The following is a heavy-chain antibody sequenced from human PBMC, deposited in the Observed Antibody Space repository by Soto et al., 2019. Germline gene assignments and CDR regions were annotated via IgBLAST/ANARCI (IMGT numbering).Heavy chain of an antibody. CDR2: ISSSSSYI. CDR3: ARDFEDIVATGEPFDY. J-gene: IGHJ4*02. CDR1: GFTFSSYS. Sequence: GGSLRLSCAASGFTFSSYSMNWVRQAPGKGLEWVSSISSSSSYIYYADSVKGRFTIFRDNAKNSLYLQMNSLRAEDTAVYYCARDFEDIVATGEPFDYWGQGTLVTVSS. D-gene: IGHD5-12*01. V-gene: IGHV3-21*01.